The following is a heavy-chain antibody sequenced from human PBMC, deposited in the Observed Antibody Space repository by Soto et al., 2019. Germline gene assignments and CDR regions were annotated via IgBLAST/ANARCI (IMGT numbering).Heavy chain of an antibody. J-gene: IGHJ3*02. D-gene: IGHD1-26*01. CDR1: GGSISSGDYY. CDR2: IYYSGST. Sequence: AETLSLTCTFSGGSISSGDYYWSWIRQPPGKGLEWIGYIYYSGSTNYNPSLKSRVTISVDTSKNQFSLKLSSVTAADTAVYYCVKTPSGSYYWVSFDIWGQGTMVTVSS. V-gene: IGHV4-61*08. CDR3: VKTPSGSYYWVSFDI.